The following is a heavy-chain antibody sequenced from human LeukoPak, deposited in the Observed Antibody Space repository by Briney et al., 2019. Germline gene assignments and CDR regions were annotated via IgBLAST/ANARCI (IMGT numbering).Heavy chain of an antibody. CDR2: IYYSGST. J-gene: IGHJ6*02. Sequence: PSETLSLTCTVSRGSISSSSYYRGWIRQPPGKGLEWIGSIYYSGSTYYNPSLKSRVTISVDTSKNQFSLKLSSVTAADTAVYYCARAVVTTHYGMDVWGQGTTVTVSS. V-gene: IGHV4-39*01. CDR3: ARAVVTTHYGMDV. D-gene: IGHD5-12*01. CDR1: RGSISSSSYY.